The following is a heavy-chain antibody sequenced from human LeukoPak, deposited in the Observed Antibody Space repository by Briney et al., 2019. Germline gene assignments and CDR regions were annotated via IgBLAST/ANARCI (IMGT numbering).Heavy chain of an antibody. Sequence: GGSLRLSCAASRFIFSNYVMHWVRQAPGKGLEWVAVIAHDGSQTYYSDSVKGRFTISRDNSKNTLYLQMSSLRAEDTAVYFCAKDGGSNSYWYFDLWAVAPWSLSLQ. J-gene: IGHJ2*01. CDR2: IAHDGSQT. CDR3: AKDGGSNSYWYFDL. D-gene: IGHD1-26*01. V-gene: IGHV3-30*04. CDR1: RFIFSNYV.